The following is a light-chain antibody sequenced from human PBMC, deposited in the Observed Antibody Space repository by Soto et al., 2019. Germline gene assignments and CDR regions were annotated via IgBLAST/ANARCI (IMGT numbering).Light chain of an antibody. CDR2: FGS. V-gene: IGKV2-28*01. J-gene: IGKJ5*01. Sequence: DIVMTQSPLTLPVTPGEPASISCRSSQSLLYNNTYNYLDWYVQKPGQSPQLLIYFGSNRAPGVPDRFSGSGSGTDFTLKTNRVEAEDVGTYYCMQALQSLTFGQGTRLEIK. CDR3: MQALQSLT. CDR1: QSLLYNNTYNY.